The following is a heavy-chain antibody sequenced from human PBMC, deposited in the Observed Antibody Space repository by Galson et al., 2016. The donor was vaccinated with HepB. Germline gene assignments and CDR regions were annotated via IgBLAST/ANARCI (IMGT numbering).Heavy chain of an antibody. D-gene: IGHD2-2*01. Sequence: SLRLSCAASGFTFSDYYMSWIRQAPGKGLEWISYISSSSGYTNYADPVKGRFTISRDNAKSSLHLQMNSLRVEDTAVYYCARDSRLPPADYWYFDLWGRGTLVSVSS. CDR2: ISSSSGYT. CDR3: ARDSRLPPADYWYFDL. V-gene: IGHV3-11*06. J-gene: IGHJ2*01. CDR1: GFTFSDYY.